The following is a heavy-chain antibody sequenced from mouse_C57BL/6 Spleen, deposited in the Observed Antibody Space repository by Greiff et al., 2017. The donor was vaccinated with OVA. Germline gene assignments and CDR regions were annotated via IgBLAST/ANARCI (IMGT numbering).Heavy chain of an antibody. J-gene: IGHJ3*01. D-gene: IGHD1-1*01. Sequence: EVKLVESGPELVKPGASVKISCKASGYSFTDYNMNWVKQSNGKSLEWIGVINPNYGTTSYNQKFKGKATLTVDQSSSTAYMQLNSLTSEDSAVYYCARGITTVVDPWFAYWGQGTLVTVSA. CDR1: GYSFTDYN. CDR3: ARGITTVVDPWFAY. CDR2: INPNYGTT. V-gene: IGHV1-39*01.